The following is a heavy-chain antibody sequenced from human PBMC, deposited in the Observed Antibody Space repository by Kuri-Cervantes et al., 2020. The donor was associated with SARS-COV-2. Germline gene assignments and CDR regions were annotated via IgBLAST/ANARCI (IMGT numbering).Heavy chain of an antibody. CDR3: ARDCGGDCPPDW. D-gene: IGHD2-21*02. CDR1: GYTFTSYG. V-gene: IGHV1-24*01. J-gene: IGHJ4*02. CDR2: FDPEDGET. Sequence: ASVKVSCKASGYTFTSYGISWVRQAPGQGLEWMGGFDPEDGETIYAQKFQGRVTMTEDTSTDTAYMELSSLRSEDTAVYYCARDCGGDCPPDWWGQGTLVTVSS.